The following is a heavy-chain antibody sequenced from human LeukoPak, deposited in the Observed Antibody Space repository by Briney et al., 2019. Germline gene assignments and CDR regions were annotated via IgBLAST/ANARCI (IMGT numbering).Heavy chain of an antibody. V-gene: IGHV4-34*01. J-gene: IGHJ6*02. CDR1: GGSFSGYY. CDR3: AKDLRSYGDEQPRYYYYYGMDV. CDR2: INHSGST. Sequence: SSETLSLTCAVYGGSFSGYYWSWIRQPPGKGLVWIGEINHSGSTNYNPSLKSRVTISVDTSKNQFSLKLSSVTAADTAVYYCAKDLRSYGDEQPRYYYYYGMDVWGQGTTVTVSS. D-gene: IGHD4-17*01.